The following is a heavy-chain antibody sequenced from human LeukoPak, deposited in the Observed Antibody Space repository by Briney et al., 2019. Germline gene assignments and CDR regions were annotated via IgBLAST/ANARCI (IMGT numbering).Heavy chain of an antibody. CDR3: AKDIRVWGSYRYPCLDY. Sequence: GGSLRLSCAASGFSFSSYGMHWVRQAPGKGLEWVAVISYDGDNEYYAVSVNGRFTISRDNSKNTLSLQMDSLRAEDTAVYYCAKDIRVWGSYRYPCLDYWGQGTLVTVSA. V-gene: IGHV3-30*18. CDR2: ISYDGDNE. CDR1: GFSFSSYG. D-gene: IGHD3-16*02. J-gene: IGHJ4*02.